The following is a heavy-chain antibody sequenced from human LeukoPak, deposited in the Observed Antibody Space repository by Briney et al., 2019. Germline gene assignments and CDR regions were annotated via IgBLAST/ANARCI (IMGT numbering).Heavy chain of an antibody. CDR2: ISSGSTYI. Sequence: PGGSLRLSCAASGFTFSSYSMNWVRQAPGKGLEWVSSISSGSTYIYYADSLKGRFTISRDNAKNSLDLQMNSLRAEDTAVYYCARDTLGEGEDANYAVYYFDYWGQGTPVTVSS. D-gene: IGHD4/OR15-4a*01. V-gene: IGHV3-21*01. CDR1: GFTFSSYS. J-gene: IGHJ4*02. CDR3: ARDTLGEGEDANYAVYYFDY.